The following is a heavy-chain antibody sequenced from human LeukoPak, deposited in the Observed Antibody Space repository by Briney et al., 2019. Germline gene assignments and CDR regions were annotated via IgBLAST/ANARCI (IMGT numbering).Heavy chain of an antibody. V-gene: IGHV1-46*01. D-gene: IGHD3-9*01. Sequence: ASVKVSCKASGYTFTSYYMHWVRQAPGQGLEWMGIINPSGGSTSYAQKFQGRVTMTRDTSTSTVYMELSSLRSEDTAVYYCASEILTGYQSNNWFDPWGRGTLVTVSS. CDR3: ASEILTGYQSNNWFDP. CDR1: GYTFTSYY. J-gene: IGHJ5*02. CDR2: INPSGGST.